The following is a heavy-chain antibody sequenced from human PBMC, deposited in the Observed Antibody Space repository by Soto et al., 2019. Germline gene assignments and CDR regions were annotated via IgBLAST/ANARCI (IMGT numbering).Heavy chain of an antibody. D-gene: IGHD2-2*01. Sequence: SETLSLTCTVSGGSISSGGYYWSWIRQHPGKGLEWIGYIYYSGSTYYNPSLKSRVTISVDTSKDQFSLKLSSVTAADTAVYYCARGRVPAAKGGDWFDPWGQGTLVTVSS. V-gene: IGHV4-31*03. CDR1: GGSISSGGYY. CDR3: ARGRVPAAKGGDWFDP. J-gene: IGHJ5*02. CDR2: IYYSGST.